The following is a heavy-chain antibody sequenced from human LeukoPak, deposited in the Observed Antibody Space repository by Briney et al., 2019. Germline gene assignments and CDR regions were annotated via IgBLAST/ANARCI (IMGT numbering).Heavy chain of an antibody. V-gene: IGHV3-23*01. Sequence: GGSLRLSCAASGFTFSSYEMNWVRQAPGKGLEWVSGISPSGGITYYTDSVKGRFTISRDNSKNTLYLQMNGLRAEDTAMYYCAKVSLNMVNDAFDIWGQGTMVSVSS. CDR1: GFTFSSYE. J-gene: IGHJ3*02. D-gene: IGHD4/OR15-4a*01. CDR3: AKVSLNMVNDAFDI. CDR2: ISPSGGIT.